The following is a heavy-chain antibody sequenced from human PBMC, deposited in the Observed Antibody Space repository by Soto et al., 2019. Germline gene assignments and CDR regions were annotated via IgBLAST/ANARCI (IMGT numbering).Heavy chain of an antibody. D-gene: IGHD3-22*01. CDR1: GFMFSTYA. J-gene: IGHJ4*02. Sequence: GGSLRLSCAASGFMFSTYAMRWVRQAPGNGLEWVSGISGSGNTIDYADSVKGRFTIFRDNSKNTLYLQMNSLRDEDTAVYYCAKELFYYDSSDYSWGQGTLVTVSS. CDR2: ISGSGNTI. V-gene: IGHV3-23*01. CDR3: AKELFYYDSSDYS.